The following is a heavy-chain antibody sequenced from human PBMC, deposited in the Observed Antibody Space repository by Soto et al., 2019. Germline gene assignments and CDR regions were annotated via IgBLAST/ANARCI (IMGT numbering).Heavy chain of an antibody. CDR2: INYSGST. J-gene: IGHJ4*02. Sequence: SETLSLTCTVSGGSISSYYRSWIRQPPLKGLEGIGYINYSGSTNYNPSLKSRVTISVDTSKNQFSLKLSSVTAEDTAVYYCARGVAIRAYDSSGYIFDYWGQGTLVTVSS. V-gene: IGHV4-59*01. D-gene: IGHD3-22*01. CDR1: GGSISSYY. CDR3: ARGVAIRAYDSSGYIFDY.